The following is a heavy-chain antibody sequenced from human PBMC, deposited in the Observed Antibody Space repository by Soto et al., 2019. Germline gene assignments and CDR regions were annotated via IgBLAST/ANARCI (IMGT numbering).Heavy chain of an antibody. CDR1: GFTFSSYG. Sequence: QVQLVESGGGVVQPGRSLRLSCAASGFTFSSYGMHWVRQAPGKGLEWVAVISYDGSNKYYADSVKGRFTISRDNSKNALYLPMNSRRAEDTAVYYCEKVGDAFYVWGQGTRGTVSS. CDR2: ISYDGSNK. J-gene: IGHJ3*01. CDR3: EKVGDAFYV. V-gene: IGHV3-30*18.